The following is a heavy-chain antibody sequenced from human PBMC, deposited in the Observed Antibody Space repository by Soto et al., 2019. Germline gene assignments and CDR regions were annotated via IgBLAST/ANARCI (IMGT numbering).Heavy chain of an antibody. D-gene: IGHD4-17*01. CDR3: ARGHEYGGNSDAFDI. Sequence: QVHLVQSGAEVKKPGSSVKVSCKASGGTFSTSSINWLRQAPGQRPEWMRNILPVFGTADYAQKFRDRVTNTADKSTNTAYMELRSLFSEDAAVYYCARGHEYGGNSDAFDIWGQGTVVTVSS. V-gene: IGHV1-69*14. J-gene: IGHJ3*02. CDR1: GGTFSTSS. CDR2: ILPVFGTA.